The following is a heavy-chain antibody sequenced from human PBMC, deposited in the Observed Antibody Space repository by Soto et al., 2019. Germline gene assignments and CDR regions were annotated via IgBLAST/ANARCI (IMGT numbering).Heavy chain of an antibody. D-gene: IGHD1-1*01. V-gene: IGHV4-34*01. CDR2: INHSGST. J-gene: IGHJ5*02. CDR3: ARGLGNWKPKNTFDP. Sequence: SETLSLTCAVYGGSFSGYYWSWIRQPPGKGLEWIGEINHSGSTNYNPSLKSRVTISVDTSKNQFSLKLSSVTAADTAVYYCARGLGNWKPKNTFDPWGQGTLVTVSS. CDR1: GGSFSGYY.